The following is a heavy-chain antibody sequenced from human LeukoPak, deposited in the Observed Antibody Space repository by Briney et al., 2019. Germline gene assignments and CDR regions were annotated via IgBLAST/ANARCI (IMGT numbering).Heavy chain of an antibody. CDR2: ISYDGSNK. CDR3: AKPLPDYDAFDI. J-gene: IGHJ3*02. CDR1: GFTFSSYG. V-gene: IGHV3-30*18. D-gene: IGHD3-16*01. Sequence: GRSLRLSCAASGFTFSSYGMHWVRQAPGKGLEWVAVISYDGSNKYYADSVKGRFTISRDNSKNTLYLQMNSLRAEDTAVCYCAKPLPDYDAFDIWGQGTMVTVSS.